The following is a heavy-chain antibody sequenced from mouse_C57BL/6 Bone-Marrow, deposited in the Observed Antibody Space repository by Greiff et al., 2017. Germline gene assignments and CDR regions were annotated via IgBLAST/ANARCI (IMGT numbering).Heavy chain of an antibody. Sequence: QVQLQQPGAELVRPGTSVTLSCKASGYTFTSYWMHWVKQRPGQGLEWIGVIDPSDSYTNYNQKFKGKATLTVDTSSSTAYMQLSSLTSEDSAVYYCAVYLYAMDYWGQGTSVTVSS. CDR3: AVYLYAMDY. D-gene: IGHD5-5*01. V-gene: IGHV1-59*01. CDR1: GYTFTSYW. J-gene: IGHJ4*01. CDR2: IDPSDSYT.